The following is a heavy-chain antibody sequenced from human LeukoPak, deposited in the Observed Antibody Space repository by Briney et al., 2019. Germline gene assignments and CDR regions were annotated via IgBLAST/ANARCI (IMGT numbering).Heavy chain of an antibody. CDR3: ARDPTYDILTGYTDY. J-gene: IGHJ4*02. Sequence: GGSLRLSCAASGFTFSSYWMHWVRQAPGKGLVWVSRINSDGSSTSYADSVKGRFTISRDNAKNTLYLQMNSLRVEDTAVYYCARDPTYDILTGYTDYWGQGTLVTVSS. V-gene: IGHV3-74*01. CDR2: INSDGSST. D-gene: IGHD3-9*01. CDR1: GFTFSSYW.